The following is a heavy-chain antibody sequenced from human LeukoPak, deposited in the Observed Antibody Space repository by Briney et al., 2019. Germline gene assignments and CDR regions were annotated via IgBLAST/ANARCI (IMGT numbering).Heavy chain of an antibody. D-gene: IGHD2-21*02. J-gene: IGHJ4*02. CDR2: IIPIFGIA. CDR3: ARDSGYCGGDCYPRTPLYYFDY. Sequence: SVKVSCKASGGTFSSYAISWVRQAPGQGLEWMGRIIPIFGIANYAQKFQGRVTITADKSTSTAYMELSSLRSEDTAVYYCARDSGYCGGDCYPRTPLYYFDYWGQGTLVTVSS. CDR1: GGTFSSYA. V-gene: IGHV1-69*04.